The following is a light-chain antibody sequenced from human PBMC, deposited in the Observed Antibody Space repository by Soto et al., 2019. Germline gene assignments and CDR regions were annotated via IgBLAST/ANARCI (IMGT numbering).Light chain of an antibody. J-gene: IGKJ4*01. Sequence: DIVLTQSPDSLAVSLGERATINCESRQSVFYNSNNRNYLAWYQQKPGQPPKLLIYWASTRESGVPDRFSGSGSGTHFTLTISSLQAEDVAVYFCQQYYRTPPTFGQGTKVEIK. CDR3: QQYYRTPPT. V-gene: IGKV4-1*01. CDR1: QSVFYNSNNRNY. CDR2: WAS.